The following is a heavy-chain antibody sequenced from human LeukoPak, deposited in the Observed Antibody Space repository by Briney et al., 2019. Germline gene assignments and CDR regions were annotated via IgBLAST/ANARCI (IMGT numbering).Heavy chain of an antibody. V-gene: IGHV3-33*08. CDR2: ISYDGSNK. CDR3: ARDPGATGAYFDY. D-gene: IGHD5-12*01. CDR1: GFTFSSYA. J-gene: IGHJ4*02. Sequence: GGSLRLSCAASGFTFSSYAMSWVRQAPGKGLEWVAIISYDGSNKFYSDSVKGRFTISRDNSKNTLYLQMNSLRAEDTAVYYCARDPGATGAYFDYWGQGTLVTVSS.